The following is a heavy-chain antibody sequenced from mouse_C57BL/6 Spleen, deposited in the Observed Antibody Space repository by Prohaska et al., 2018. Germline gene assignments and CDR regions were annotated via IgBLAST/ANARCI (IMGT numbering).Heavy chain of an antibody. V-gene: IGHV1-52*01. D-gene: IGHD3-3*01. CDR1: GYTFTSYW. J-gene: IGHJ4*01. CDR3: AREGGRRAMDY. Sequence: QVQLQQPGAELVRPGSSVKLSCKASGYTFTSYWMHWVKQRPIQGLEWIGNIDPSDSETHYNQKFKDKATLTVDKSSSTAYMQLSSLTSEDSAVYYCAREGGRRAMDYWGQGTSVTVSS. CDR2: IDPSDSET.